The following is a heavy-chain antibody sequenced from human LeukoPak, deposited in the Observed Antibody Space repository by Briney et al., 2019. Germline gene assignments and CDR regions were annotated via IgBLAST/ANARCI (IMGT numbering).Heavy chain of an antibody. CDR2: ISYDGSYK. D-gene: IGHD3-10*01. CDR1: GFTFSSYA. V-gene: IGHV3-30-3*02. CDR3: AKDSSSGSSYYFHGMDV. Sequence: GGSLRLSCAASGFTFSSYAMHWVRQAPGKGLEWVAVISYDGSYKYYADSVKGRFTISRDNSNNTLDLQMNSLRAEDTAVYYCAKDSSSGSSYYFHGMDVWGQGTTVIVSS. J-gene: IGHJ6*02.